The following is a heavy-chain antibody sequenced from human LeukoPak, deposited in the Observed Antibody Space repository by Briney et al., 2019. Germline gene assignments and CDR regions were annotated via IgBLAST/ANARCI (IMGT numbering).Heavy chain of an antibody. Sequence: GSLRLSCAASGFTVSCNYMSWVRQAPGKGLEWVSVIFCGGSTYYADSVKGRFTISRDNSKNTLYLQMNSLRAEDTAVYYCARGRYDILTGYRYNWFDPWGQGTLVTVSS. CDR3: ARGRYDILTGYRYNWFDP. V-gene: IGHV3-66*01. J-gene: IGHJ5*02. CDR1: GFTVSCNY. D-gene: IGHD3-9*01. CDR2: IFCGGST.